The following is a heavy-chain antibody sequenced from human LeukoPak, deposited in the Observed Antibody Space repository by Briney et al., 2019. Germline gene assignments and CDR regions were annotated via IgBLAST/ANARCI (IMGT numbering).Heavy chain of an antibody. CDR2: IYTSGST. Sequence: ASETLSLTCTVSGGSISSGSYYWSWIRQPAGKGLEWIGRIYTSGSTNYNPSLKSRVTISVDTSKNQFSLKLSSVTAADTAVYYCARNEREYYYGSGSYPRDAFDIWGQGTMVTVSS. CDR1: GGSISSGSYY. J-gene: IGHJ3*02. CDR3: ARNEREYYYGSGSYPRDAFDI. V-gene: IGHV4-61*02. D-gene: IGHD3-10*01.